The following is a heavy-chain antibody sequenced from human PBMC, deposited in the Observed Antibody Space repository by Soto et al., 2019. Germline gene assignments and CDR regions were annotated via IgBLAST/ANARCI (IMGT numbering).Heavy chain of an antibody. CDR1: GGSISSGGYY. CDR3: AGDLPRYCSSTSCFMPVYGTDV. Sequence: SETPSLTCTVSGGSISSGGYYWSWIRQHPGKGLEWIGYIYYSVSTYYNPSLKSRVTIAVDTSKNQFSLKLSSVTAADTAVYYCAGDLPRYCSSTSCFMPVYGTDVWGDRISVTCSS. CDR2: IYYSVST. D-gene: IGHD2-2*01. J-gene: IGHJ6*04. V-gene: IGHV4-31*03.